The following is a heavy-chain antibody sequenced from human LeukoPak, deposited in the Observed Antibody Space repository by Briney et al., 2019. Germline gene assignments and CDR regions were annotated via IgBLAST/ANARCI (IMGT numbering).Heavy chain of an antibody. D-gene: IGHD1-26*01. CDR3: ARAHSGSYYERDY. V-gene: IGHV3-23*01. J-gene: IGHJ4*02. CDR2: ISGSGGST. CDR1: GFTFSSYA. Sequence: GSPRLSCAASGFTFSSYAMSWVRQAPGKGLEWVSAISGSGGSTYYADSVKGRFTISRDNAKNSLYLQMNSLRAEDTAVYYCARAHSGSYYERDYWGQGTLVTVSS.